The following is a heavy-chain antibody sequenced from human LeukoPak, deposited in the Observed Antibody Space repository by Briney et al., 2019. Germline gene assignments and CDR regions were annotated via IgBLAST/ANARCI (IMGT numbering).Heavy chain of an antibody. J-gene: IGHJ4*02. CDR3: ARGGPHYLARLDPFDF. Sequence: SETLSLTCAVYGGSFSGYYWSWIRQPPGKGLEWIGEITHGGSTNYNPSLKSRVTISVDTSKNQFSLRLSSVTAADTAVYYCARGGPHYLARLDPFDFWGQGTLVTVSS. D-gene: IGHD3-10*01. CDR1: GGSFSGYY. CDR2: ITHGGST. V-gene: IGHV4-34*01.